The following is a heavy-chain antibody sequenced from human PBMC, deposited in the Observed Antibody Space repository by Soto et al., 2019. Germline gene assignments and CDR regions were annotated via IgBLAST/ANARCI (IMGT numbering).Heavy chain of an antibody. CDR2: ISAYNGNT. Sequence: QLQLVQSGAEVKKPGASVKVSCKASGYTFTSYGISWVRQAPGQGLEWMGWISAYNGNTNYAQKLQSRVTLTTDPPTSTAYMELRSLRSDDTAVYYCARRTMVRGVPRGMDVWGQGTTVTVSS. V-gene: IGHV1-18*01. CDR3: ARRTMVRGVPRGMDV. CDR1: GYTFTSYG. D-gene: IGHD3-10*01. J-gene: IGHJ6*02.